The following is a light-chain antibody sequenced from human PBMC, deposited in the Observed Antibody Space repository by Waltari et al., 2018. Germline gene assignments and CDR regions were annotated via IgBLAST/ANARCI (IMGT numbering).Light chain of an antibody. CDR2: RAS. V-gene: IGKV3-15*01. Sequence: TVVTQSPATLSMSPGERATLTCRTSQNIGRSLAWYQQRPGQAPRLLIYRASTRATGIPDMFSGSGSETEFTLTISSLQSEDIAVYYCQQYNNWPPGTFGQGTKVEI. J-gene: IGKJ1*01. CDR1: QNIGRS. CDR3: QQYNNWPPGT.